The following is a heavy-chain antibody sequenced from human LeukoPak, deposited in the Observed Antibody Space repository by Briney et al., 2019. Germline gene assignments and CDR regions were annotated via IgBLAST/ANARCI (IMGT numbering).Heavy chain of an antibody. V-gene: IGHV4-39*01. CDR1: GGSISSSSYY. J-gene: IGHJ4*02. D-gene: IGHD3-22*01. CDR3: ARHPTSSHDSSGYFFDY. Sequence: PSETLSLTCTVSGGSISSSSYYWGWVRQPPGKGLVWIGSIYYTGSTYYSPSLKSRVTISIDASKNQFSLKLNSVTATDTADYYCARHPTSSHDSSGYFFDYWGLGILVTVSS. CDR2: IYYTGST.